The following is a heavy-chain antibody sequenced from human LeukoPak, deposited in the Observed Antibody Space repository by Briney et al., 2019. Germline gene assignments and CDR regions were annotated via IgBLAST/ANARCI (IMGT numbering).Heavy chain of an antibody. V-gene: IGHV4-38-2*02. Sequence: SETLSLTCTVSGYSISSGYYWGWIRQPPGKGLEWIGSIYHSGSTYYNPSLKSRVTISIDTSKNQFSLKLSSVTAADTAVYYCAKSGGYGLIDYWGQGTLVTVSS. CDR3: AKSGGYGLIDY. J-gene: IGHJ4*01. CDR1: GYSISSGYY. CDR2: IYHSGST. D-gene: IGHD6-25*01.